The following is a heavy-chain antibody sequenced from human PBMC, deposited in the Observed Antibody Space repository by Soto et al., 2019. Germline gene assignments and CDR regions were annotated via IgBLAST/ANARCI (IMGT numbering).Heavy chain of an antibody. CDR1: GGSISSGGYY. CDR2: IYYSGST. J-gene: IGHJ4*02. V-gene: IGHV4-31*03. D-gene: IGHD3-22*01. CDR3: ARDRSYDSSGLDY. Sequence: PSETLSLTCTVCGGSISSGGYYWSWIRQHPGKGLEWIGYIYYSGSTYYNPSLKSRVTISVDTSKNQFSLKLSSVTAADTAAYYCARDRSYDSSGLDYWGQGTLVTVSS.